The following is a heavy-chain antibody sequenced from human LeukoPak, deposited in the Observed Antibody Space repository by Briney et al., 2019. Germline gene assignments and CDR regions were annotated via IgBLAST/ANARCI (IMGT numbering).Heavy chain of an antibody. CDR3: AREDWGRRGYGDWYFDL. CDR2: IKQDGREK. J-gene: IGHJ2*01. CDR1: GFTFSSYW. D-gene: IGHD3-22*01. V-gene: IGHV3-7*01. Sequence: GGSLRLSCAASGFTFSSYWMSWVRQAPGKGLEWVANIKQDGREKYYVDSVKGRFTISRDNAKNSLYLQMNSLRAEDTAVYYCAREDWGRRGYGDWYFDLWGRGTLVTVSS.